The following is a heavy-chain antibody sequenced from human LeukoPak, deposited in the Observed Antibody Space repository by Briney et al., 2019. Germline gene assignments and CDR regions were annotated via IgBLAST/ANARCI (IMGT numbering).Heavy chain of an antibody. V-gene: IGHV4-31*03. CDR1: GGSISSGGYY. Sequence: SETLSLTCTVSGGSISSGGYYWSWIRQHPGKGLEWIGYIYYSGSTYYNPSLKSRVTISVDTSKNQFSLKLSSVTAADTAVYYCAKDHRDSGNYYYYYGLDVWGQGTMVTVSS. CDR3: AKDHRDSGNYYYYYGLDV. J-gene: IGHJ6*02. CDR2: IYYSGST. D-gene: IGHD1-26*01.